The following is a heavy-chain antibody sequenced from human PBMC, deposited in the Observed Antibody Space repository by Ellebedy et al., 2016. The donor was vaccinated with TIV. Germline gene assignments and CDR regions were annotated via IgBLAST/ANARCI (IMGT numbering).Heavy chain of an antibody. Sequence: GESLKISXAASGFTFSSYGMHWVRQAPGKGLEWVAVIWYDGSNKYYADSVKGRFTISRDNSKNTLYLQMNSLRAEDTAVYYCARDHRPNYDFWSGYYGGFGYWGQGTLVTVSS. J-gene: IGHJ4*02. D-gene: IGHD3-3*01. CDR1: GFTFSSYG. CDR2: IWYDGSNK. CDR3: ARDHRPNYDFWSGYYGGFGY. V-gene: IGHV3-33*01.